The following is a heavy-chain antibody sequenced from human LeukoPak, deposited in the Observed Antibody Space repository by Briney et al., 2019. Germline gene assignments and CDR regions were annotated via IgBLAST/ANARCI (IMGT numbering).Heavy chain of an antibody. J-gene: IGHJ4*02. CDR1: GYTFTSYA. CDR3: AALAGSLGSEDY. D-gene: IGHD6-19*01. CDR2: INAGNGNT. Sequence: ASVKVSCKASGYTFTSYAMHWVRQAPGQRLEWMGWINAGNGNTKYSQKLQGRVTMTTDTSTSTAYMELRSLRSDDTAVYYCAALAGSLGSEDYWGQGTLVTVSS. V-gene: IGHV1-3*01.